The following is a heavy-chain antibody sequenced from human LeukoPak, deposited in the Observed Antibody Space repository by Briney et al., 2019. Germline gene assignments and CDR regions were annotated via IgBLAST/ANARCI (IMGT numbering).Heavy chain of an antibody. Sequence: PGGSLRLSCAASGFTFSSYGMHWVRQAPGKGLEWVAVISYDGSNQYYADSVKGRFTISRDNSNNTLFLQMNSLRAEDTAVYYCARSPRYSSSWYYFDFWGQGTLVTVSS. D-gene: IGHD6-13*01. J-gene: IGHJ4*02. CDR3: ARSPRYSSSWYYFDF. CDR1: GFTFSSYG. V-gene: IGHV3-30*03. CDR2: ISYDGSNQ.